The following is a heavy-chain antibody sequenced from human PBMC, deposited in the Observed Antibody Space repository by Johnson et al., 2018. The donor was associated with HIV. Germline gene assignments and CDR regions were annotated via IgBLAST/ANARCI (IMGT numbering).Heavy chain of an antibody. D-gene: IGHD3-10*01. CDR1: GFTFSNYG. V-gene: IGHV3-30*02. CDR2: IRYDGSNK. CDR3: ARGVDGAFDI. Sequence: QVQLVESGGGVVQPGGSLRLSCAASGFTFSNYGMHWVRQAPGKGLEWVAFIRYDGSNKYYADSVKGRFTISRDNANNSLYLQMNSLSAEDTAVYYCARGVDGAFDIWGQGTMVTVSS. J-gene: IGHJ3*02.